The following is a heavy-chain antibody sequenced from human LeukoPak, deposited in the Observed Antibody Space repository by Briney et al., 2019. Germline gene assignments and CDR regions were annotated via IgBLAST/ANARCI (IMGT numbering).Heavy chain of an antibody. J-gene: IGHJ4*02. Sequence: GGSLRLSCAASGFTFSSYGMNWVRQAPGKGLEWVSSVSNSSSYIYYADSVKGRLTISRDNAKNSLSLQMNSLRAEDTAVYYCARDQRATASTGSYFDYWGQGTLVTVS. D-gene: IGHD1-1*01. CDR2: VSNSSSYI. CDR3: ARDQRATASTGSYFDY. V-gene: IGHV3-21*01. CDR1: GFTFSSYG.